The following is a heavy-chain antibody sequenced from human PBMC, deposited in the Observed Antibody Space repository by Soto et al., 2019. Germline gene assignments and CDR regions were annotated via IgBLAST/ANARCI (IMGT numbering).Heavy chain of an antibody. CDR3: ARLGAFYQSLDP. Sequence: PSETLSLTCTVSGGSISSSSYYWGWIRQPPGKGLEWIGSIYYSGSTYYNPSLKSRVTISVDTSKNQFSLKLSSVTAADTAVYYCARLGAFYQSLDPWGPGTQVTVSS. D-gene: IGHD3-3*02. CDR2: IYYSGST. CDR1: GGSISSSSYY. V-gene: IGHV4-39*01. J-gene: IGHJ5*02.